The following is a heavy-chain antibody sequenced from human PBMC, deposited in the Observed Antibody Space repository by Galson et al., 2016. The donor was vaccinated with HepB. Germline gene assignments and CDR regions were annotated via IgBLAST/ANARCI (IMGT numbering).Heavy chain of an antibody. CDR3: ARNLLFDWLSRADFDY. CDR2: INIDGNSI. D-gene: IGHD3-9*01. Sequence: SLRLSCAASGFTFTNYDIHWVRQAPGTGLVWVSRINIDGNSITYADSVKGRFAISRDNAKNSLYLQMNSLRAEGTAVYYCARNLLFDWLSRADFDYWGQGTLVTVSS. V-gene: IGHV3-74*01. J-gene: IGHJ4*02. CDR1: GFTFTNYD.